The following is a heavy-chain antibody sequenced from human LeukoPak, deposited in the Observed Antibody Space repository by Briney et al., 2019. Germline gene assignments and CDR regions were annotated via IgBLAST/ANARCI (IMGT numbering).Heavy chain of an antibody. CDR1: GGSFSGYY. D-gene: IGHD5-24*01. CDR2: INHSGST. CDR3: ARGRDGYNYDAFDI. V-gene: IGHV4-34*01. J-gene: IGHJ3*02. Sequence: SETLSLTCAVYGGSFSGYYWSWIRQPPGKGLEWIGEINHSGSTNYNPSLKSRVTILVDTSKNQFSLKLSSVTAADTAVYYCARGRDGYNYDAFDIWGQGTMVTVSS.